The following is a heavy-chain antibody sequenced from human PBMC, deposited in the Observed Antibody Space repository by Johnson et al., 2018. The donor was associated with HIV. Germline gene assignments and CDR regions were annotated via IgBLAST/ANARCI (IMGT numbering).Heavy chain of an antibody. J-gene: IGHJ3*02. CDR1: GFTVSSNY. CDR2: IYSGGST. Sequence: VQLVESGGGLVQPGGSLRLSCAASGFTVSSNYMSWVRQAPGKGLEWVSVIYSGGSTYYADSVKGRFTISRDNAKKSLYLQMNSLRAEDTALYYCAKVQLVRTFDAFDIWGQGTMVTVSS. V-gene: IGHV3-66*01. D-gene: IGHD6-13*01. CDR3: AKVQLVRTFDAFDI.